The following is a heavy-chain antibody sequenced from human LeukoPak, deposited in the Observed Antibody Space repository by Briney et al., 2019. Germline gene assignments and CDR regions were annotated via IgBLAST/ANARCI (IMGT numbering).Heavy chain of an antibody. Sequence: ASVKVSCKASGYIFTGYYMHWVRQAPGQGLEWMGWINPNSGGTKYAQKFQGRVTLTRDTSISTAYMELSNLRSDDTAVYYCARDTYYYDTSGYPYYFDYWGQGTLVTVSS. CDR1: GYIFTGYY. D-gene: IGHD3-22*01. CDR3: ARDTYYYDTSGYPYYFDY. CDR2: INPNSGGT. V-gene: IGHV1-2*02. J-gene: IGHJ4*02.